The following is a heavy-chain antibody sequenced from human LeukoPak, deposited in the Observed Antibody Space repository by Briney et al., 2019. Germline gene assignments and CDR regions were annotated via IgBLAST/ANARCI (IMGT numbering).Heavy chain of an antibody. CDR3: ARGKTVIYGDYTLDSQEFDY. V-gene: IGHV3-9*01. CDR1: GFKFDEYA. D-gene: IGHD4-17*01. J-gene: IGHJ4*02. Sequence: GGSRRLSCVASGFKFDEYAMHWVRHVPGQGLEWVSGITWNSGSVGYADSVRGRFTISRDNAKNSLYLQMNSLRPEDTALYYCARGKTVIYGDYTLDSQEFDYWGQGTLVTVSS. CDR2: ITWNSGSV.